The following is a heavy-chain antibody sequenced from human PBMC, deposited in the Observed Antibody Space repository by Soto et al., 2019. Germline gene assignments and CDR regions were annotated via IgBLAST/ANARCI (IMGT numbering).Heavy chain of an antibody. J-gene: IGHJ3*02. D-gene: IGHD1-7*01. CDR3: ARDPTAGTTLGFDI. CDR1: GYTCSGYY. V-gene: IGHV1-2*02. CDR2: INANRGGT. Sequence: VLVKVSWKTSGYTCSGYYMHWLRQDPGQGFEWMGWINANRGGTNYAQKFQGRATMTRDTSISTAHMELIRLRSDDTALYCCARDPTAGTTLGFDIWGQGTIVTVSS.